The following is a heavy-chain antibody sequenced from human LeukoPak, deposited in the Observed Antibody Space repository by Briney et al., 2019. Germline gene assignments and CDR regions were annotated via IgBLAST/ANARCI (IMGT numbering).Heavy chain of an antibody. Sequence: SETLSLTCSVSGDSITYFYWSWIRQAAGKGLEWIGRVSSSGSTDYNASLKSRVTMSVDTSKNQFSLKLSSVTAADTAVYYCARGAGYSSGSSDWGQGTLVTVSS. CDR3: ARGAGYSSGSSD. D-gene: IGHD6-19*01. CDR1: GDSITYFY. V-gene: IGHV4-4*07. J-gene: IGHJ4*02. CDR2: VSSSGST.